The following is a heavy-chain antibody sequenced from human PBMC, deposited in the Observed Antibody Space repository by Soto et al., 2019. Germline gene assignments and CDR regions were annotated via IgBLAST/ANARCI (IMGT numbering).Heavy chain of an antibody. V-gene: IGHV3-7*02. Sequence: GGSLRLSCAASGFTFSAFWMSWVRQAPGKGLEWVANIKQDGSEKYYVDSVKGRFTISRDNAKNSLYLQMNSLRAEDTAVYYCARVSDDSSGYYNYGMDVWGQGTTVTVS. J-gene: IGHJ6*02. CDR1: GFTFSAFW. D-gene: IGHD3-22*01. CDR2: IKQDGSEK. CDR3: ARVSDDSSGYYNYGMDV.